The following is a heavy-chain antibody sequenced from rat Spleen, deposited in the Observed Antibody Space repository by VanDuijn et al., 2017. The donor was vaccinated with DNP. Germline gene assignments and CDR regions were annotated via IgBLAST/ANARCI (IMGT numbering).Heavy chain of an antibody. D-gene: IGHD1-7*01. CDR3: ATATGTLS. V-gene: IGHV5-20*01. J-gene: IGHJ2*01. CDR2: ISSDGGST. Sequence: EVQLVESGGGLVQPGRSLKFSCAASGFTFSDYYMAWVRQAPTKGLEWVASISSDGGSTYYRDSVKGRFTISRDNAKSTLYLQMDSLRSEDTATYYCATATGTLSWGQGVMVTVSS. CDR1: GFTFSDYY.